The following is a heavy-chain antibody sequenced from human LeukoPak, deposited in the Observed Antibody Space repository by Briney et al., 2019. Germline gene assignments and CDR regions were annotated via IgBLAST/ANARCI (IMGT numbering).Heavy chain of an antibody. CDR2: IYYSGST. V-gene: IGHV4-39*01. CDR1: GGSISSSSYY. J-gene: IGHJ4*02. CDR3: ARVQTFKSYYYDRTKAYYFDY. Sequence: PSETLSLTCTVSGGSISSSSYYWGWIRQPPGKGLEWIGSIYYSGSTYYNPSLKSRVTVSVDTSKNQFSLKLSSVTAADTAVYYCARVQTFKSYYYDRTKAYYFDYWGQGTLVTVSS. D-gene: IGHD3-22*01.